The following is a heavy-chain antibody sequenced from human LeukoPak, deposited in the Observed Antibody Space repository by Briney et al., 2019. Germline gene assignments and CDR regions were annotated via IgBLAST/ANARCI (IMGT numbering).Heavy chain of an antibody. J-gene: IGHJ3*02. D-gene: IGHD3-9*01. V-gene: IGHV3-21*01. Sequence: PGGSLRLSCAASGFTFSSYSMNWVRQAPGKGLEWVSSISSSSSYIYYADSVKGRFTISGDNAKNSLYLQMNSLRAEDTAVYYCARRYFDWLQAAFDIWGQGTMVTVSS. CDR2: ISSSSSYI. CDR3: ARRYFDWLQAAFDI. CDR1: GFTFSSYS.